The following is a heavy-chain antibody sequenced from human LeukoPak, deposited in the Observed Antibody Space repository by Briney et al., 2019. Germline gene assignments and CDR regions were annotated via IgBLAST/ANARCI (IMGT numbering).Heavy chain of an antibody. CDR1: GFTFSSYW. CDR3: ARDLYLRFLEWLPYYYYYMDV. V-gene: IGHV3-7*01. Sequence: GGSLRLSWAASGFTFSSYWMSWVRQAPGKRLEWVANIKQDGSEKYYVDSVKGRFTISRDNAKNSLYLQMNSLRAEDTAVYYCARDLYLRFLEWLPYYYYYMDVWGKGTTVTVSS. J-gene: IGHJ6*03. CDR2: IKQDGSEK. D-gene: IGHD3-3*01.